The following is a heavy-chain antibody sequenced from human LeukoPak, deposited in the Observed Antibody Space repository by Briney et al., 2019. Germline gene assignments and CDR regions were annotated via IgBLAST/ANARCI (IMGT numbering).Heavy chain of an antibody. CDR3: ARVSAPYYDSSGFVYYFDY. D-gene: IGHD3-22*01. J-gene: IGHJ4*02. CDR1: GGTFSSYA. V-gene: IGHV1-69*13. CDR2: IIPIFRTA. Sequence: ASVKVSCKASGGTFSSYAISWVRQAPGQGLEWMGGIIPIFRTANYAQKFQGRVTITADESTSTAYMELSSLRSEDTAVYYCARVSAPYYDSSGFVYYFDYWGQGTLVTVSS.